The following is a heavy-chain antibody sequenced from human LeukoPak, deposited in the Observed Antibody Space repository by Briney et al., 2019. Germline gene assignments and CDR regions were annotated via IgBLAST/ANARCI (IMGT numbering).Heavy chain of an antibody. Sequence: SGGSLRLSCAASGFTFSSYAMPWVRQAPGKGLEYVSAISSNGGSTYYANSVKGRFTISRDNSKNTLYLQMGSLRAEDMAVYYCARRHDSSGYYGYYFDYWGQGTLVTVSS. CDR1: GFTFSSYA. J-gene: IGHJ4*02. V-gene: IGHV3-64*01. CDR3: ARRHDSSGYYGYYFDY. D-gene: IGHD3-22*01. CDR2: ISSNGGST.